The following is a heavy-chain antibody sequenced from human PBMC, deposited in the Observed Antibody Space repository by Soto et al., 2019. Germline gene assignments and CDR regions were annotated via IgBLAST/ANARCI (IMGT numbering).Heavy chain of an antibody. J-gene: IGHJ4*02. CDR1: GFTFSSYA. CDR2: ISGSGGST. Sequence: GGSLRLSCAASGFTFSSYAMSWVRQAPGKGLEWVSAISGSGGSTYYADSVKGRFTISRDNSKNTLYLQMNSLRAEDTAVYYCAKGLVDSSGPGYYFDYWGQGTLVTVSS. V-gene: IGHV3-23*01. D-gene: IGHD6-19*01. CDR3: AKGLVDSSGPGYYFDY.